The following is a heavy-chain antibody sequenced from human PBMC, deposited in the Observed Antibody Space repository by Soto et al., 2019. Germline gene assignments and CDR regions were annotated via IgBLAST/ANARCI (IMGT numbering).Heavy chain of an antibody. J-gene: IGHJ5*02. CDR2: ISGTADNT. CDR1: GFTFGIYA. CDR3: AKNGYGSDVLWWFGP. V-gene: IGHV3-23*01. Sequence: GGSLRLSXAASGFTFGIYAMSWVRQAPGTGLEWVSAISGTADNTYYADSVKGRFTISRDNSKNTLYLQLNSLRAEDTAVYYCAKNGYGSDVLWWFGPWGQGTLVTVSS. D-gene: IGHD5-12*01.